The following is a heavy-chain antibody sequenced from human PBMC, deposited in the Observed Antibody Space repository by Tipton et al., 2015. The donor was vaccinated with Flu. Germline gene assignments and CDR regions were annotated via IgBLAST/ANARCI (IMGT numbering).Heavy chain of an antibody. Sequence: TLSLTCTVSGDSISSYYWSWIRQPPGKRLEWIGYIYSSGSTNYNPSLKSRVTISPDTSKNQFSLRLTSVTAADTAVYYCARRGRTGRDAFDIWGQGTMVTVSS. CDR2: IYSSGST. D-gene: IGHD1-1*01. CDR3: ARRGRTGRDAFDI. V-gene: IGHV4-4*08. J-gene: IGHJ3*02. CDR1: GDSISSYY.